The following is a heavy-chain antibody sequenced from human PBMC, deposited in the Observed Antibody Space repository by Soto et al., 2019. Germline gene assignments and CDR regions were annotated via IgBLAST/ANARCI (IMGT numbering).Heavy chain of an antibody. CDR2: INHSGST. D-gene: IGHD3-10*01. V-gene: IGHV4-34*01. CDR3: ARGRRSVVRGVTPFDY. Sequence: SETLSLTCAVYGGSFSGYYWSWIRQPPGKGLEWIGEINHSGSTNYNPSLKSRVTISVDTSKNQFSLKLSSVTAADTAVYYCARGRRSVVRGVTPFDYWGQGTLVTVSS. J-gene: IGHJ4*02. CDR1: GGSFSGYY.